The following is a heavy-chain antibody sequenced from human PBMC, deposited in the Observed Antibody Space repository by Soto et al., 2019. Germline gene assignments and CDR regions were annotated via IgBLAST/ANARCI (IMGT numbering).Heavy chain of an antibody. J-gene: IGHJ3*02. Sequence: TLSLTCTVSGGSISSYYWSWIRQAPGKGLEWIGYIYYSGSTNYNPSLKSRVTISVDTSKNQFSLKLSSVTAADTAVYYCARHPKDIWGSYRYRGAFDIWGQGTMVTVSS. CDR3: ARHPKDIWGSYRYRGAFDI. CDR2: IYYSGST. D-gene: IGHD3-16*02. V-gene: IGHV4-59*08. CDR1: GGSISSYY.